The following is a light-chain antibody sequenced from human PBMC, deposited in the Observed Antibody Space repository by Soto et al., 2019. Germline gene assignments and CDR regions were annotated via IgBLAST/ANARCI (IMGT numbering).Light chain of an antibody. CDR2: GAS. Sequence: EIVLTQSPGTLSLSPGERATLSCRASQSVSNNYLAWYQQKPGQAPRLLIYGASNRATGIPDRFSGSGSGTEFTLTISSLQPDDFATYYCQQYNSYSPETFGQGTKVDIK. V-gene: IGKV3-20*01. CDR3: QQYNSYSPET. J-gene: IGKJ1*01. CDR1: QSVSNNY.